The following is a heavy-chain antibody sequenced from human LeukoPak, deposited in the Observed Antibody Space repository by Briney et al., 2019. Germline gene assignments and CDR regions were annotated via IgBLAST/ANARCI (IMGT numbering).Heavy chain of an antibody. Sequence: SETLSLTCTVSGGSISSYYWSWIRQPPGKGLEWIGYIYHSGSTYYNPSLKSRVTISVDRSKNQFSLKLSSVTAEDTAVYYCARDSSGWYYPVDWGQGTLVTVSS. CDR2: IYHSGST. J-gene: IGHJ4*02. V-gene: IGHV4-59*12. D-gene: IGHD6-19*01. CDR1: GGSISSYY. CDR3: ARDSSGWYYPVD.